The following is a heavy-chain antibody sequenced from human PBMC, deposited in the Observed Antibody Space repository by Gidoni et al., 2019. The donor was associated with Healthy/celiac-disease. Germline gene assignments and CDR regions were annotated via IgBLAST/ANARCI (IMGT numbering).Heavy chain of an antibody. D-gene: IGHD3-22*01. J-gene: IGHJ4*02. CDR3: AKTNYYDSSGYYYYYFDY. Sequence: EVQLLESGGGLVHLGGSLGLSFAASGFTFSTYALSWVRKAPGKGLEWVSAISGSGGRTYDADYVKGRFTISRDNSKNTLYLQMNSLRAEDTAVYYCAKTNYYDSSGYYYYYFDYWGQGTLVTVSS. CDR1: GFTFSTYA. V-gene: IGHV3-23*01. CDR2: ISGSGGRT.